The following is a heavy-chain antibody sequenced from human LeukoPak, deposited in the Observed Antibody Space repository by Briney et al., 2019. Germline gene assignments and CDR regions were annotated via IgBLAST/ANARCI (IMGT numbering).Heavy chain of an antibody. CDR3: ARGANYDILTRFDP. CDR1: GYSISSGYY. J-gene: IGHJ5*02. CDR2: IYPSGST. Sequence: SETLSLTCTVSGYSISSGYYWSWIRQPAGKGLEWIGRIYPSGSTNYNPSLKSRVTISVGTSKNQFSLKLSSVTAADTAVYYCARGANYDILTRFDPWGQGTLVTVSS. V-gene: IGHV4-61*02. D-gene: IGHD3-9*01.